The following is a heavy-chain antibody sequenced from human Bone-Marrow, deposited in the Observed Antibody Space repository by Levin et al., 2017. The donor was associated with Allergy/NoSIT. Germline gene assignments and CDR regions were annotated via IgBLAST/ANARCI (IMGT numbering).Heavy chain of an antibody. Sequence: PSETLSLTCTVSGGSISSSSYYWGWIRQPPGKGLEWIGSIYYSGSTYYNPSLKSRVTISVDTSKNQFSLKLSSVTAADTAVYYCASYGDYVHFDYWGQGTLVTVSS. V-gene: IGHV4-39*01. J-gene: IGHJ4*02. CDR1: GGSISSSSYY. CDR3: ASYGDYVHFDY. D-gene: IGHD4-17*01. CDR2: IYYSGST.